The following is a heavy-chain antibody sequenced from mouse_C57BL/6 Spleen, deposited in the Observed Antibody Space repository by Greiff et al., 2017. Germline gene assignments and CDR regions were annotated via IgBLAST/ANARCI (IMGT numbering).Heavy chain of an antibody. J-gene: IGHJ3*01. V-gene: IGHV14-4*01. CDR2: IDPENGDN. CDR1: GFNIKDDY. CDR3: VRFDSSGSFAY. Sequence: VQLQQSGAELVRPGASVKLSCTASGFNIKDDYMHWVKQRPEQGLEWIGWIDPENGDNEYASKFQGKATITAATSSNTAYLQLSSLTSEDTAVYYSVRFDSSGSFAYWGQGTLVTVSA. D-gene: IGHD3-2*02.